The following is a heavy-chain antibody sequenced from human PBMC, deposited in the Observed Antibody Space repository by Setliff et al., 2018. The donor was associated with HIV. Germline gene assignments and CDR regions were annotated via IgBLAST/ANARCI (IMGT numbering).Heavy chain of an antibody. Sequence: SETLSLTCTVSGDSISSGSYFWIWIRQPAGKGLEWIGHISTTGSTNYNPSLKSRVIMSVDTSKNQLSLKLSSVTAADTAVYYCARDNSYYYGSGGHYYYAMDVWGQGTTVTVSS. D-gene: IGHD3-10*01. CDR1: GDSISSGSYF. CDR2: ISTTGST. CDR3: ARDNSYYYGSGGHYYYAMDV. V-gene: IGHV4-61*09. J-gene: IGHJ6*02.